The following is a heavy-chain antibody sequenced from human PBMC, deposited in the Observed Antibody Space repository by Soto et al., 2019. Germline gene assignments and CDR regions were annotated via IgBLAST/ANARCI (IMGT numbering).Heavy chain of an antibody. J-gene: IGHJ6*02. CDR3: ARRGLSSSSTFRYYYYGMDV. Sequence: PSETPSLTCSVSGGSISSSSYYWGLRRPPPGKGLEWIGSIYYSGSTYYNPSLKSRVTMTRNTSISTAYMELSSLRSEDTAVYYCARRGLSSSSTFRYYYYGMDVWGQGTTVTVSS. CDR1: GGSISSSSYY. D-gene: IGHD6-6*01. V-gene: IGHV4-39*07. CDR2: IYYSGST.